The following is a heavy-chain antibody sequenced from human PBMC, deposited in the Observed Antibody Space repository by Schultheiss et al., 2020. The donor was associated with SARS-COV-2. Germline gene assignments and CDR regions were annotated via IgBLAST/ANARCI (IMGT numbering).Heavy chain of an antibody. CDR1: GGTFSSYA. Sequence: SVKVSCKASGGTFSSYAISWVRQAPGQGLEWMGGIIPIFGTANYAQKFQGRVTITADESTSTAYMELSSLRSEDTAVYYCARVLGFGVYYYYGMDVWGQGTTVTVSS. V-gene: IGHV1-69*13. J-gene: IGHJ6*02. CDR3: ARVLGFGVYYYYGMDV. CDR2: IIPIFGTA. D-gene: IGHD3-10*01.